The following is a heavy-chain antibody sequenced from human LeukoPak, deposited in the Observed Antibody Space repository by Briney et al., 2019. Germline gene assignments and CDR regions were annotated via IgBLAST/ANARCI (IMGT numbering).Heavy chain of an antibody. Sequence: GGSLRLSCTASGLTLSNHGMHWVRQTPGRGLEWVAFIWYDGGNTHYADSVTGRFTISRENSKNRLFLQMDSLRVEDTAVYHCVNASRRTNLLVYFESWGQGTLVTVSS. CDR3: VNASRRTNLLVYFES. CDR2: IWYDGGNT. V-gene: IGHV3-30*02. D-gene: IGHD1-7*01. CDR1: GLTLSNHG. J-gene: IGHJ4*02.